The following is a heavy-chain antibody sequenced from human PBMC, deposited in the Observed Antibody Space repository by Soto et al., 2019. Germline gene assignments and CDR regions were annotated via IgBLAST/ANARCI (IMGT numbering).Heavy chain of an antibody. CDR2: ISSSSSYI. Sequence: GGAMRPPCAASGFSFSSSSMNWLRQATGKVLEWVSSISSSSSYIYYADSVKGRFTISRDNAKNSLYLQMNSLRVEDTAVYYCAREYYYDSSGYYGSWGQGTLVTVSS. J-gene: IGHJ5*02. CDR3: AREYYYDSSGYYGS. CDR1: GFSFSSSS. V-gene: IGHV3-21*01. D-gene: IGHD3-22*01.